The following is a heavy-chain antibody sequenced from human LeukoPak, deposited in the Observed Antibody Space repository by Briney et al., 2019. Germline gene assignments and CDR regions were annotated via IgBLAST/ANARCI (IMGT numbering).Heavy chain of an antibody. CDR1: GFTFSSYG. CDR3: AKTLRELSGGAFDI. D-gene: IGHD1-26*01. J-gene: IGHJ3*02. CDR2: IRYDGSNK. Sequence: GGSLRLSCAASGFTFSSYGMHWVRQAPGKGLEWVAFIRYDGSNKYYADSVKGRFTISRDISKNTLYLQMNSLRAEDTAVYYCAKTLRELSGGAFDIWGQGTMVTVSS. V-gene: IGHV3-30*02.